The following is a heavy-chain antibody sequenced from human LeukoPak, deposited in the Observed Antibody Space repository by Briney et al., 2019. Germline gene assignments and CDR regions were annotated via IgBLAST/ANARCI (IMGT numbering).Heavy chain of an antibody. V-gene: IGHV3-48*03. CDR3: ATDSYVSGSYYRLFY. CDR2: ISFTGNTI. J-gene: IGHJ4*02. D-gene: IGHD3-10*01. Sequence: GGSLRLSCAASGFTFSDYEMNWVRQAPGKGLEWVSYISFTGNTIKYADSVKGRFTISRDNAKNTLYLQMNNLRAEDTAIYYCATDSYVSGSYYRLFYWGQGTLVTVSS. CDR1: GFTFSDYE.